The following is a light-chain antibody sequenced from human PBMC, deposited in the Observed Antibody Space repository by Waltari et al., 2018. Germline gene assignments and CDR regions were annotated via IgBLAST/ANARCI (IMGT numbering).Light chain of an antibody. CDR1: SGPLTTV. CDR3: ETGGHGTWV. CDR2: VNSDGSH. V-gene: IGLV4-69*01. J-gene: IGLJ3*02. Sequence: QLVLTQSPSASASLVASVKLTCTPSSGPLTTVIACHQQQPGKGPRYLMKVNSDGSHRKGDAIPDRFSGSGSGPERYLTISSLQSEDEADYYCETGGHGTWVFGGGTKLTVL.